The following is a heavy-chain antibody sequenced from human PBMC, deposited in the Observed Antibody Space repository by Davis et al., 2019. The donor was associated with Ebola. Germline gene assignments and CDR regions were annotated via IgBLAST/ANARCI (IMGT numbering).Heavy chain of an antibody. V-gene: IGHV3-23*01. Sequence: GGSLRLSCAASGFTFSSYAMSWVRQAPGKGLEWVSAISGSGGSTYYADSVKGRFTISRDNSKNTLYLQMNSLRAEDTAVYYCARADPYDFWSGYYYYYYGMDVWGQGTTVTVSS. D-gene: IGHD3-3*01. CDR1: GFTFSSYA. CDR2: ISGSGGST. J-gene: IGHJ6*02. CDR3: ARADPYDFWSGYYYYYYGMDV.